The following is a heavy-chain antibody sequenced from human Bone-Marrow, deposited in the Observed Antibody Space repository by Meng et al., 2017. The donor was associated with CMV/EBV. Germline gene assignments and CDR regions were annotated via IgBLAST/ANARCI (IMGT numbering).Heavy chain of an antibody. D-gene: IGHD2-15*01. CDR3: ASRPTRYCSGGSCYVH. CDR2: IYSGGSST. V-gene: IGHV3-23*03. J-gene: IGHJ4*02. CDR1: GFTFSSYA. Sequence: GESLKISCAASGFTFSSYAMSWVRQAPGKGLEWVSVIYSGGSSTYYADSVKGRFAISRDNAKNSLYLQMNSLRAEDTAVYYCASRPTRYCSGGSCYVHWGQGTLVTVSS.